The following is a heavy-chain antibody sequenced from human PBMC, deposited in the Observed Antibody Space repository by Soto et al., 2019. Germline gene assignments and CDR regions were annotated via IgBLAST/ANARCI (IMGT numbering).Heavy chain of an antibody. CDR3: ARDNPYTHSFCNWFDP. V-gene: IGHV1-69*01. CDR1: GGTFSNYA. CDR2: IIPVFGTV. D-gene: IGHD2-2*02. Sequence: QVRLVQSGAEVKKPGSSVKVSCKASGGTFSNYAITWLRLAPGQGLEWLGGIIPVFGTVNYAQKFQGRVTITEDESTSTAYMEVNRLRSEDTAGYYCARDNPYTHSFCNWFDPWGQGTLVIVS. J-gene: IGHJ5*02.